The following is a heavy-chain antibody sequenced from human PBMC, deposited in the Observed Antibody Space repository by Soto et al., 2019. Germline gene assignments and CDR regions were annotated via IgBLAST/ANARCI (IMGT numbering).Heavy chain of an antibody. V-gene: IGHV1-18*01. Sequence: ASVKVSCKASGYTFTIYGISWVRQAPGQGLEWMGWISAYSGNTNYAQKLQGRVTMTTDTSTSTAYMELRSLRSDDTAVYYCARDLVDYSTLHFDYWGQGTLVTVSS. D-gene: IGHD4-4*01. CDR2: ISAYSGNT. CDR1: GYTFTIYG. J-gene: IGHJ4*02. CDR3: ARDLVDYSTLHFDY.